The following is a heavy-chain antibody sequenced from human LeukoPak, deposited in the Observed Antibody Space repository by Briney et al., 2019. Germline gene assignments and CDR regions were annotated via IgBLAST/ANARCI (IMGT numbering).Heavy chain of an antibody. Sequence: SETLSLTCTVSGGSIRRTNYYWGWIRQPPGKGLEWIGSIHYSGTTYNNPSLKSRVTISVDTSKNQFSLKMSSVTAADTAVYYCAITSGPYDSSTNYYPFDYWGQGTLVTVSS. V-gene: IGHV4-39*07. J-gene: IGHJ4*02. CDR1: GGSIRRTNYY. CDR3: AITSGPYDSSTNYYPFDY. D-gene: IGHD3-22*01. CDR2: IHYSGTT.